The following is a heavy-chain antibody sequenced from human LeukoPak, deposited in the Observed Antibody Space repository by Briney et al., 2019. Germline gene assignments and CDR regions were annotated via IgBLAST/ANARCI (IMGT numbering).Heavy chain of an antibody. CDR2: IYYSGST. CDR3: ARDGEGSTRVYNF. CDR1: GGSISSYY. V-gene: IGHV4-59*01. Sequence: SETLSLICTVSGGSISSYYWSWIRQPPGKGLEWIGYIYYSGSTNYNPSLKSRVTISVDTSKNQFSLKLSSVTAADTAVYYCARDGEGSTRVYNFWGQGTLVTVSS. D-gene: IGHD3-10*01. J-gene: IGHJ4*02.